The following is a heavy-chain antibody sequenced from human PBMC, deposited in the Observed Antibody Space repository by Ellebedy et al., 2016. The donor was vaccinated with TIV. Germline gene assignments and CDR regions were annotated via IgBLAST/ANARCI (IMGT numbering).Heavy chain of an antibody. J-gene: IGHJ6*02. Sequence: ASVKVSXKASGYTFTSYGISWVRQAPGQGLEWMGWISAYNGNTNYAQKLQGRVTMTTDTSTSTAYMELRSLRSDDTAVYYCARDRVDIVATIALFYYYGMDVWGQGTTVTVSS. CDR3: ARDRVDIVATIALFYYYGMDV. V-gene: IGHV1-18*01. CDR2: ISAYNGNT. CDR1: GYTFTSYG. D-gene: IGHD5-12*01.